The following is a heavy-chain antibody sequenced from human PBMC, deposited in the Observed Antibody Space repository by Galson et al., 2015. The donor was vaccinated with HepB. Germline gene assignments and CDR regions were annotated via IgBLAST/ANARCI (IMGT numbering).Heavy chain of an antibody. CDR1: GFTFSSYG. CDR3: AKDQKAQLWFQTIYFDY. V-gene: IGHV3-30*02. CDR2: IRYDGSNK. J-gene: IGHJ4*02. D-gene: IGHD5-18*01. Sequence: SLRLSCAASGFTFSSYGMHWVRQAPGKGLEWVAFIRYDGSNKYYADSVKGRFTISRDNSKNTLYLQMNSLRAEDTAVYYCAKDQKAQLWFQTIYFDYWGQGTLVTVSS.